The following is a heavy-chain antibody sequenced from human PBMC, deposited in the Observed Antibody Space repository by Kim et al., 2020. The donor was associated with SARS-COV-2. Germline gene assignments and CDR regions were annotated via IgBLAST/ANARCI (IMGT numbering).Heavy chain of an antibody. Sequence: GESLKISCKGSGYSFTSYWIGWVRQMPGKGLEWMGIIYPGDSDTRYSPSFQGQVTISADKSISTAYLQWSSLKASDTAMYYCARLGSASYYGSGSYYIYGMDGWGQGTTVSVSS. CDR1: GYSFTSYW. CDR3: ARLGSASYYGSGSYYIYGMDG. CDR2: IYPGDSDT. J-gene: IGHJ6*02. V-gene: IGHV5-51*01. D-gene: IGHD3-10*01.